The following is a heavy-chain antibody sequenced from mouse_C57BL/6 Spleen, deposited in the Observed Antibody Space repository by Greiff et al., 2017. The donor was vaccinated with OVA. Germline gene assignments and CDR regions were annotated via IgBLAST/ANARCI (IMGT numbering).Heavy chain of an antibody. CDR3: ARLVDYGSSSAWLAY. CDR2: INPSSGYT. D-gene: IGHD1-1*01. J-gene: IGHJ3*01. V-gene: IGHV1-4*01. CDR1: GYTFTSYT. Sequence: QVQLQQSGAELARPGASVKMSCKASGYTFTSYTMHWVKQRPGQGLEWIGYINPSSGYTKYNQKFKDKATLTADKSSSTAYMQLSSLTSEDSAVYYCARLVDYGSSSAWLAYWGQGTLVTVSA.